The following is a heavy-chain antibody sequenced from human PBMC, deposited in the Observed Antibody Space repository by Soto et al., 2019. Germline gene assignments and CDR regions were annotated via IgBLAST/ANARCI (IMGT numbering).Heavy chain of an antibody. D-gene: IGHD3-22*01. CDR2: ISYDGSNK. CDR1: GFTFSSYG. V-gene: IGHV3-30*03. Sequence: PGGSLRLSCAASGFTFSSYGMHWVRQAPGKGLEWVAVISYDGSNKYYADSVKGRFTISRDNSKNTLYLQMNSLRSEDTAVYYCATDPNYYDTPHIWGQGTMVTVSS. J-gene: IGHJ3*02. CDR3: ATDPNYYDTPHI.